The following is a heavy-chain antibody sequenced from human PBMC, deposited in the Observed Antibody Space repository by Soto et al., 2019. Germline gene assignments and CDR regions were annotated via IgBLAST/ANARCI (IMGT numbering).Heavy chain of an antibody. CDR3: ATSQKGYTWNYFDH. Sequence: SETLSLTCTVSGGSISSYYWSWVRQPPGKGLEWIGYMYYSGSTNYNPSLKSRVTMSVDTSKKRFSLKVSGVSAADTDVYYCATSQKGYTWNYFDHWGQGALVTVSS. V-gene: IGHV4-59*04. D-gene: IGHD1-20*01. CDR2: MYYSGST. CDR1: GGSISSYY. J-gene: IGHJ4*02.